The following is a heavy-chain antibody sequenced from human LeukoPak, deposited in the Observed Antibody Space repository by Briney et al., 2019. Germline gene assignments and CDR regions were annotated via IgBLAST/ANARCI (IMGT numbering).Heavy chain of an antibody. CDR1: GGSISSSSYY. CDR3: ARDKRHYYGSTGYNYMDV. J-gene: IGHJ6*03. V-gene: IGHV4-39*07. Sequence: ASETLSLTCTVSGGSISSSSYYWGWIRQPPGKGLEWIGSIYHSGSTYYNPSLKSRVTISVDTSKNQFSLNLSSVTAADTAVYYCARDKRHYYGSTGYNYMDVWGKGTTVTVSS. CDR2: IYHSGST. D-gene: IGHD3-22*01.